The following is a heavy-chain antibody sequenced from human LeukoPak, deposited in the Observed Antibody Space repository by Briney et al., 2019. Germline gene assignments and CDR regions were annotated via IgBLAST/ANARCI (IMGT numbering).Heavy chain of an antibody. J-gene: IGHJ4*02. CDR1: GFTFSSYW. CDR2: ISWNSGSI. D-gene: IGHD6-19*01. CDR3: AKDRSTSGWYTFDY. Sequence: GGSLRLSCAASGFTFSSYWMSWVRQAPGKGLEWVSGISWNSGSIGYADSVKGRFTISRDNAKNSLYLQMNSLRAEDTALYYCAKDRSTSGWYTFDYWGQGTLVTVSS. V-gene: IGHV3-9*01.